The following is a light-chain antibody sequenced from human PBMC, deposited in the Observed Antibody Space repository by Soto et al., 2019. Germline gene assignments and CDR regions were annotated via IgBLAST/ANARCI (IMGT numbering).Light chain of an antibody. CDR3: QQYGSSPAIT. J-gene: IGKJ5*01. CDR1: QSVSSN. V-gene: IGKV3-20*01. CDR2: GAS. Sequence: EIVLTQSQAPLSVSPGERAALSCRASQSVSSNLAWYQQKPGQAPRLLIYGASTRATGIPDRFSGSGSGTDFTLTISRLEPEDFAVYYCQQYGSSPAITFGQGTRLEIK.